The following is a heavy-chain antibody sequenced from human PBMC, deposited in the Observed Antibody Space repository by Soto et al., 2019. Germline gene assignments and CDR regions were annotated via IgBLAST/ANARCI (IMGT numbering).Heavy chain of an antibody. V-gene: IGHV3-53*01. D-gene: IGHD3-9*01. J-gene: IGHJ6*02. CDR1: GFTVGSNY. Sequence: EVQLVESGGGLTQPGVSLRLSCAASGFTVGSNYMSWVRQAPGKGLEWVSVIYSEGTPYYADSVKGRFTISRENSNNTLYHHMNTLRAADTAVYYCAMSTYYDILTGSYYYYAMDVWGQRTTVTVSS. CDR2: IYSEGTP. CDR3: AMSTYYDILTGSYYYYAMDV.